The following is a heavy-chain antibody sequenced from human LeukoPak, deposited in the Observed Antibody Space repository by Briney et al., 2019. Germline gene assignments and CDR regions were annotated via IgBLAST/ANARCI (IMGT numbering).Heavy chain of an antibody. CDR2: ISYDGSNK. Sequence: GGSLRLSCAASGFTFSSYAMHWVRQAPGKGLEWVAVISYDGSNKYYADSVKGRFTISRDSSKNTLYLQMNSLRAEDTAVCYCARDLRGLAGDYYYGMDVWGQGTTVTVSS. J-gene: IGHJ6*01. CDR1: GFTFSSYA. D-gene: IGHD1-14*01. CDR3: ARDLRGLAGDYYYGMDV. V-gene: IGHV3-30-3*01.